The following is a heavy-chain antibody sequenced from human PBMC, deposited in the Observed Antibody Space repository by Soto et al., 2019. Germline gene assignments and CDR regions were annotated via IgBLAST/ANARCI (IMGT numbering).Heavy chain of an antibody. CDR1: GFTFSSYT. Sequence: GGFLILSCAASGFTFSSYTRNGVRQAPGQGLEWVSSISSSSSYIYYADSVKGRLTISRDNAKNSLYLKMNSLRAEDTDVYYCASSRGPMDVWGHGNTVTVSS. CDR3: ASSRGPMDV. J-gene: IGHJ6*02. CDR2: ISSSSSYI. V-gene: IGHV3-21*01.